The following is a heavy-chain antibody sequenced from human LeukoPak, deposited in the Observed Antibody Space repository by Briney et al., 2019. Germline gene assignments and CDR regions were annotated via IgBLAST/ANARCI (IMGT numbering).Heavy chain of an antibody. Sequence: PSETLSLTCTVSGGSISSYYWSWIRQPAGKGLEWIGRIYTSGSTNYNPSLKSRVTISVDTSKNQFSLKLSSVTAADTAVYYCATSRGNYYYYYGMDVWGQGTTVTVSS. CDR3: ATSRGNYYYYYGMDV. CDR2: IYTSGST. CDR1: GGSISSYY. J-gene: IGHJ6*02. V-gene: IGHV4-4*07.